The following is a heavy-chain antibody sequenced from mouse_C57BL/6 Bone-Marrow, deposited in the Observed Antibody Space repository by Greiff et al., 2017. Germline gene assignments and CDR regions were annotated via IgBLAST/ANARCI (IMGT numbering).Heavy chain of an antibody. Sequence: VQLQQSGAELVRPGASVKLSCTASGFNIKDDYMHWVKQRPEQGLEWIGWIDPENGDTEYASKFQGKATITADTSSNTAYLQLSSLTSEDTAVYCCTSSPSYLDYWDRGTTLTVSA. D-gene: IGHD1-1*01. CDR1: GFNIKDDY. V-gene: IGHV14-4*01. CDR3: TSSPSYLDY. CDR2: IDPENGDT. J-gene: IGHJ2*01.